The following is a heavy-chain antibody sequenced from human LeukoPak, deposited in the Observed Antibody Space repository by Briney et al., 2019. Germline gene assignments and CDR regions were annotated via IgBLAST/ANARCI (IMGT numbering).Heavy chain of an antibody. CDR1: GGTFSSYA. J-gene: IGHJ4*02. Sequence: SVKVSCKASGGTFSSYAISWVRQAPGQGLEWMRRIIPILGIANYAQKFQGRVTITADKSTSTAYMELSSLRSEDTAVYYCAGLPGTGYYFDYWGQGTLVTVSS. CDR3: AGLPGTGYYFDY. V-gene: IGHV1-69*04. CDR2: IIPILGIA.